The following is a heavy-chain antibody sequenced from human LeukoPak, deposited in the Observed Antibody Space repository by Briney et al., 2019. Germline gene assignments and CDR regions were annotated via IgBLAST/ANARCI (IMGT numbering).Heavy chain of an antibody. J-gene: IGHJ4*02. CDR3: ARVRGSGWYPPPADY. CDR1: GFTFSSYS. D-gene: IGHD6-19*01. V-gene: IGHV3-7*01. Sequence: PGGSLRLSCAASGFTFSSYSMNWVRQAPGKGLEWVANIKQDGSEKYYVDSVKGRFTISRDNAKNSLYLQMNSLRAEDTAVYYCARVRGSGWYPPPADYWGQGTLVTVSS. CDR2: IKQDGSEK.